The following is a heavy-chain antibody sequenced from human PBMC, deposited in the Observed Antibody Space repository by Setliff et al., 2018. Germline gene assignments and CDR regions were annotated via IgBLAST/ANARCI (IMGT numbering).Heavy chain of an antibody. J-gene: IGHJ5*02. V-gene: IGHV4-59*01. Sequence: PSETLSLTCTVSGGSISSYYWSWIRQPPGKGLECIGYIYTAGSTTYNPSLKSRVTISVDTSKNQFSLKLSSVTAADTAVYYCARAAKYDSSGYYGFWFDPWGQGTLVTVSS. CDR2: IYTAGST. CDR3: ARAAKYDSSGYYGFWFDP. D-gene: IGHD3-22*01. CDR1: GGSISSYY.